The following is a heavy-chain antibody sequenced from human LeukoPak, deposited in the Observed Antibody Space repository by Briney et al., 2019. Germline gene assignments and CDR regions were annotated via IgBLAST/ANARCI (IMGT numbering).Heavy chain of an antibody. Sequence: GGSLRLSCAASGFIFSSYSMNWVRQAPGKGLEWVSYISSSSSTIYYADSVKGRFTISRDNAKNSLYLQMNSLRGEDTAVYYCARRPCSGGTCYTDYWGQGTLVTVSS. J-gene: IGHJ4*02. V-gene: IGHV3-48*01. CDR3: ARRPCSGGTCYTDY. CDR1: GFIFSSYS. CDR2: ISSSSSTI. D-gene: IGHD2-15*01.